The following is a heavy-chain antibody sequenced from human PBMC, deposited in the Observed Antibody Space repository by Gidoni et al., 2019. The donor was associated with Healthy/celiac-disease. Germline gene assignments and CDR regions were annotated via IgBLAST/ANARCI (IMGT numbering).Heavy chain of an antibody. CDR2: MNPNSGNT. CDR1: GYIFTSYD. D-gene: IGHD2-2*02. V-gene: IGHV1-8*01. Sequence: QVQLVQSGAEVQKPGASVKVSCKASGYIFTSYDINWVRQATGQGHEWMGWMNPNSGNTGYAQKFQGRVTMTRNTSISTAYMELSSLRSEDTAVYYCATFPDIVVVPAAIGHYYYYGMDVWGQGTTVTVSS. J-gene: IGHJ6*02. CDR3: ATFPDIVVVPAAIGHYYYYGMDV.